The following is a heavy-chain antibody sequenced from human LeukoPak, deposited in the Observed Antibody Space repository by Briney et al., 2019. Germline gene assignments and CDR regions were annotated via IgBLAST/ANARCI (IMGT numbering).Heavy chain of an antibody. V-gene: IGHV5-51*01. D-gene: IGHD6-19*01. CDR3: ARQAGSGWAGEVSLLDY. J-gene: IGHJ4*02. CDR2: IYPGDSDT. Sequence: GESLKISCKGSGYNFPSYWIAWVRQMPGKGLEWMGIIYPGDSDTKYSPSFQGQVTISADKSISTAYLQWSSLKASDTAMYYCARQAGSGWAGEVSLLDYWGQGTLVTVSS. CDR1: GYNFPSYW.